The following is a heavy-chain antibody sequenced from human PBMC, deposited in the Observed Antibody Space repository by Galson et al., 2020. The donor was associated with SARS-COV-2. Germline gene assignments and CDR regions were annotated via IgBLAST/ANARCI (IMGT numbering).Heavy chain of an antibody. CDR2: ISYDGSES. Sequence: GGSLRLSCAASGFSFDSYAMHWVRQAPGKGLEWVSVISYDGSESYFADSVKGRFTISRDNSKNTLILQMNSLRAEDTAVYYCATPYCSTTSCQYNWFESWGQGTLVIVSS. CDR3: ATPYCSTTSCQYNWFES. J-gene: IGHJ5*01. D-gene: IGHD2-2*01. V-gene: IGHV3-30*04. CDR1: GFSFDSYA.